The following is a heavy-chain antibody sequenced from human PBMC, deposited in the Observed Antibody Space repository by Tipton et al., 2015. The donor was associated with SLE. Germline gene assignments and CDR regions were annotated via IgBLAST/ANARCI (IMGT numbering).Heavy chain of an antibody. CDR2: IYYSGST. CDR1: GGSISSYY. CDR3: ARDGGGYYYMDV. J-gene: IGHJ6*03. Sequence: LRLSCTVSGGSISSYYWSWIRQPPGKGLEWIGYIYYSGSTNYNPSLKSRVTISVDTSKNQFSLKLSSVTAADTAVYYCARDGGGYYYMDVWGKGTTVTVSS. D-gene: IGHD3-16*01. V-gene: IGHV4-59*01.